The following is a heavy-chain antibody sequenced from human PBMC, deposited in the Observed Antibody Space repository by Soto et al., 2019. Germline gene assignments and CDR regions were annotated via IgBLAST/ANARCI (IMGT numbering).Heavy chain of an antibody. CDR1: GFTFNTHW. CDR2: IYFDGITT. CDR3: ARDGYNFPLFDY. V-gene: IGHV3-74*01. Sequence: AGGSLRLSCTASGFTFNTHWMHWVRQAPGKGLVWVSRIYFDGITTNYADSVKGRLTVSRDNAKNTVYLHVNTLRDEDTAVYYCARDGYNFPLFDYWGQGTLVTVSS. J-gene: IGHJ4*02. D-gene: IGHD5-12*01.